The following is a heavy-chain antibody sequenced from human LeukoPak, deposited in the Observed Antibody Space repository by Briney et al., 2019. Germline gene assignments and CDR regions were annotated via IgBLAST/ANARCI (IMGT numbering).Heavy chain of an antibody. CDR1: GGSFSGYY. D-gene: IGHD3-22*01. CDR2: INHSGST. V-gene: IGHV4-34*01. J-gene: IGHJ4*02. CDR3: ARLESHSSGENFDY. Sequence: SETLSLTCAVYGGSFSGYYWSWIRQPPGKGPEWIGEINHSGSTNYNPSLKSRVTISVDTSKNQFSLKLSSVTAADTAVYYCARLESHSSGENFDYWGQGTLVTVSS.